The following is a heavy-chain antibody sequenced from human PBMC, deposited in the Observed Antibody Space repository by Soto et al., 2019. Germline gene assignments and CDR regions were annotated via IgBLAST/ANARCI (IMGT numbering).Heavy chain of an antibody. CDR3: ARATIVLVPAAMVSHWFDP. V-gene: IGHV4-30-4*01. J-gene: IGHJ5*02. D-gene: IGHD2-2*01. Sequence: QVQLQESGPGLVKPSQTLSLTCTVSGGSISSGDYYWSWIRQPPGKGLEWIGYIDYSGSTYYNPSLKSRVTISADTSKNQFSLKLSSVTAADTAVYYCARATIVLVPAAMVSHWFDPWGQGTLVTVSS. CDR2: IDYSGST. CDR1: GGSISSGDYY.